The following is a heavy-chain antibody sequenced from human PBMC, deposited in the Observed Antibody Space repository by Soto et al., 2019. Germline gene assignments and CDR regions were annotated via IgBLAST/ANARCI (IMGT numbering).Heavy chain of an antibody. J-gene: IGHJ6*03. V-gene: IGHV4-4*02. CDR1: SGSISSSNW. D-gene: IGHD3-9*01. CDR3: ARGGRDILTGYSAYYYYMDV. CDR2: IYHSGST. Sequence: SETLSLTCAVSSGSISSSNWWSWVRQPPGKGLEWIGEIYHSGSTNYNPSLKSRVTISVDKSKNQFSLKLSSVTAADTAVYYCARGGRDILTGYSAYYYYMDVWGKGTTVTVSS.